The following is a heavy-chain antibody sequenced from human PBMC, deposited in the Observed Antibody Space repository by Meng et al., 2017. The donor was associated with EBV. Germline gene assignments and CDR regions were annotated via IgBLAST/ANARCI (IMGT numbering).Heavy chain of an antibody. D-gene: IGHD3-22*01. V-gene: IGHV1-18*01. CDR2: ISAYNGNT. J-gene: IGHJ4*02. CDR1: GYTFTSYD. Sequence: QGQLLQSVAEVKKPGASVKVSCKASGYTFTSYDINWVRQATGQGLEWMGWISAYNGNTNYAQKLQGRVTMTTDTSTSTAYMELRSLRSDDTAVYYCARDGGLYDTPSPFDYWGQGTLVTVSS. CDR3: ARDGGLYDTPSPFDY.